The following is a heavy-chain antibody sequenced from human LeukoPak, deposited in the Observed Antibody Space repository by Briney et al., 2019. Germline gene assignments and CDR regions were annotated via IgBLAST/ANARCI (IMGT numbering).Heavy chain of an antibody. V-gene: IGHV1-2*04. CDR1: GYTFTGYY. Sequence: ASVKVSCKASGYTFTGYYMHWVRQAPGQELEWMGWLNPNSGGTNYAQKFQGWVTMTRDTSISTAYMELSRLRSDDTAVYYCARGCNVNYDFWSGYYNYWGQGTLVTVSS. J-gene: IGHJ4*02. CDR3: ARGCNVNYDFWSGYYNY. CDR2: LNPNSGGT. D-gene: IGHD3-3*01.